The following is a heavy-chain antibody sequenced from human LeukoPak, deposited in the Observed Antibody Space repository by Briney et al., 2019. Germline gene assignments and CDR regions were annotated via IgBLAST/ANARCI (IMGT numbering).Heavy chain of an antibody. V-gene: IGHV1-3*01. CDR1: GYTFTSYA. D-gene: IGHD6-19*01. CDR3: ARWLDQLADAFDT. Sequence: GASVKVSCKASGYTFTSYAMHWVRQAPGQRLEWMGWINAGNGNTKYSQKFQGRVTITRDTSASTAYMELSSLRSEDTAVYCCARWLDQLADAFDTWGQGTMVTVSS. CDR2: INAGNGNT. J-gene: IGHJ3*02.